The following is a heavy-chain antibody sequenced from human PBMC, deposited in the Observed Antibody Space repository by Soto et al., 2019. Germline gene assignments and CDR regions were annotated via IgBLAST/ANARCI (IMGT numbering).Heavy chain of an antibody. Sequence: SETLSLTCTVSGGSISSYYWSWIRQPPGKGLEWIGYIYYSGSTNYNPSLKSRVTISVDTSKNQFSLKLSSVTAADTAVYYCARDASIAAAGTFDYWGQGTLVTVSS. CDR1: GGSISSYY. D-gene: IGHD6-13*01. CDR2: IYYSGST. V-gene: IGHV4-59*01. J-gene: IGHJ4*02. CDR3: ARDASIAAAGTFDY.